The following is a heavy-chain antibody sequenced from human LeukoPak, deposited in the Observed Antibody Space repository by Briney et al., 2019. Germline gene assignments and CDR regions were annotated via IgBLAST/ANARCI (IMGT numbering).Heavy chain of an antibody. CDR1: LYTFTRSN. D-gene: IGHD3-10*01. CDR2: ISAYNGNT. J-gene: IGHJ4*02. V-gene: IGHV1-18*04. CDR3: ARPSPRIRGVILYY. Sequence: VPHLPCLYTFTRSNLSLNHHTPGRGLGWKRVISAYNGNTNYAQKLQGRVTMTTDTSTSTAYMELRSLRSDDTAVYYCARPSPRIRGVILYYWGQVTLVTVSS.